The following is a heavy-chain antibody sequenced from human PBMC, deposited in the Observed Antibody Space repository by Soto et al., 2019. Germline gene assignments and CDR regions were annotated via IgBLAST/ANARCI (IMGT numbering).Heavy chain of an antibody. Sequence: QAQMVESGGGVVQPGRSLRLSCAASGFAFSSYGMHWVRQAPGTGLEWVAVISYDGSLQHYADSVKGRFTISRDNSKNMVRLQISSLRAEDTAVYCCVSDRGYGHASVPYSWGQGTLVSVSS. D-gene: IGHD5-18*01. V-gene: IGHV3-30*03. J-gene: IGHJ4*02. CDR2: ISYDGSLQ. CDR3: VSDRGYGHASVPYS. CDR1: GFAFSSYG.